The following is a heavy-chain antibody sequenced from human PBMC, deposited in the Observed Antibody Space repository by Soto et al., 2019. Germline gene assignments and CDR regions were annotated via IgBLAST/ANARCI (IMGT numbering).Heavy chain of an antibody. CDR3: ARVGSIVGATHGYFQH. CDR2: ISSSGSTI. D-gene: IGHD1-26*01. CDR1: GFTFSSYE. Sequence: EVQLVETGGGLIQPGGSLRLSCAASGFTFSSYEMNWVRQAPGKGLEWVSYISSSGSTIYYADSVKGRFTISRDNAKNSLYLQMNSLRAEDTAVYYCARVGSIVGATHGYFQHWGQGTLVTVSS. V-gene: IGHV3-48*03. J-gene: IGHJ1*01.